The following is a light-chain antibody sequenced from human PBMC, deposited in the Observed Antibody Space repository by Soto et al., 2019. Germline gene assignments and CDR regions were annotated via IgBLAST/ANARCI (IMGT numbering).Light chain of an antibody. Sequence: QSVLTQPPSASGSPGQSVTISCTGTSSDVGGYNYVSWYQQHPGKAPKLMIYEVSKRPSGVPDRFPGSKSGNTAPLTVSGLQAEDEADYYCSSYAGSNNLVFGGGTKVTVL. CDR2: EVS. CDR1: SSDVGGYNY. J-gene: IGLJ2*01. V-gene: IGLV2-8*01. CDR3: SSYAGSNNLV.